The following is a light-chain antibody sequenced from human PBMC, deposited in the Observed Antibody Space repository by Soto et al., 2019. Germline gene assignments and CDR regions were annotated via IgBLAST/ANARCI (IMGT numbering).Light chain of an antibody. CDR3: QQYHNWPRT. J-gene: IGKJ1*01. CDR1: QSLSTF. V-gene: IGKV3-15*01. Sequence: DTGWTHSPPTLSFSPGERATLSARASQSLSTFLAWYQQRPGQPPRLLIYGISIRATGIPARFSGSGSGTEFTLTINSLQPEDSATYYCQQYHNWPRTFGQGTKVEIK. CDR2: GIS.